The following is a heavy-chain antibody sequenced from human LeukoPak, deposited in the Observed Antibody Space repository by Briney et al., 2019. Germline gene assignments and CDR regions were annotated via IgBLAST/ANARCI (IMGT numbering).Heavy chain of an antibody. J-gene: IGHJ6*03. CDR1: GYSISSGYY. CDR3: ARQGGGYCSSTSCSRSGYYYYYMDV. Sequence: SETLSLTCAVSGYSISSGYYWGWIRQPPGKGLEWIGSIYHSGSTYYNPSLKSRVTISVDTSKNQFSLKLRSVTAADTAVYYCARQGGGYCSSTSCSRSGYYYYYMDVWGKGTTVTVSS. D-gene: IGHD2-2*03. CDR2: IYHSGST. V-gene: IGHV4-38-2*01.